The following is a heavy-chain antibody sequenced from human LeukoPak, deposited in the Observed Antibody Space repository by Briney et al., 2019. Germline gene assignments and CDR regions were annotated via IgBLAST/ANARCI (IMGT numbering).Heavy chain of an antibody. J-gene: IGHJ6*03. CDR1: GYTFTNFG. V-gene: IGHV1-18*01. Sequence: ASVKVSCKASGYTFTNFGISWVRQAPGQGLEWMGWISDYNGSTNNAQNPQGRVTMTTDTSTSTAYIELMSLRSDDTAVYYCARVWSGRQGPNLHYYYYYYMDVWGKGTTVTVSS. CDR3: ARVWSGRQGPNLHYYYYYYMDV. D-gene: IGHD3-10*01. CDR2: ISDYNGST.